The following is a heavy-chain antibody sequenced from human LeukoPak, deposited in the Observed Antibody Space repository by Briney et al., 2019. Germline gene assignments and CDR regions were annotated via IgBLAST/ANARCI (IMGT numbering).Heavy chain of an antibody. D-gene: IGHD3-16*02. J-gene: IGHJ4*02. Sequence: TGGSLRLSCAASGFTFSDYYMSWIRQAPGKGLEWVSYISSSGSTIYYADSVKGRFTISRDNSKNTLYLQMNSLRAEDTAVYYCAKDPENGSYYDYVWGSYRPPFYFDYWGQGTLVTVSS. CDR2: ISSSGSTI. V-gene: IGHV3-11*01. CDR3: AKDPENGSYYDYVWGSYRPPFYFDY. CDR1: GFTFSDYY.